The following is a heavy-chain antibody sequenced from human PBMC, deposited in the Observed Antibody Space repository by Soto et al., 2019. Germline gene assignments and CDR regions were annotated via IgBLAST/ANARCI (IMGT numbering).Heavy chain of an antibody. CDR2: IYGDDST. CDR3: ARDTHTGWRFDY. V-gene: IGHV3-66*01. J-gene: IGHJ4*02. Sequence: VQLVESGGDLVQPGGSLRLSCAASGFTVSGNYMSWVRQAPGKGLECVSVIYGDDSTYYADSVKGRFTISRDNAKNTVYLQMTSLRVEDSGTYFCARDTHTGWRFDYWGQGTLATVSS. CDR1: GFTVSGNY. D-gene: IGHD6-19*01.